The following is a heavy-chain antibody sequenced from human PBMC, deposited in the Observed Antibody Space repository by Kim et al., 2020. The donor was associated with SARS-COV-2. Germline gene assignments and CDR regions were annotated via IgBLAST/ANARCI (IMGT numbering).Heavy chain of an antibody. CDR3: ARTYYDSSGYYLFDY. J-gene: IGHJ4*02. Sequence: PSPKSRVTISVDTSKNRFSLKLSSVTAADTAVYYCARTYYDSSGYYLFDYWGQGTLVTVSS. D-gene: IGHD3-22*01. V-gene: IGHV4-59*01.